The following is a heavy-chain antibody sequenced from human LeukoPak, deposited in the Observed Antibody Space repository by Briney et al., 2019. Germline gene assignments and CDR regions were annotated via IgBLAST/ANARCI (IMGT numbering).Heavy chain of an antibody. J-gene: IGHJ5*02. D-gene: IGHD3-22*01. V-gene: IGHV4-39*01. CDR1: GGSLSSSSYY. CDR2: IYYSGSV. CDR3: ARRMIGIRFDP. Sequence: SETLSLTCTVSGGSLSSSSYYWGWIRQPPGKGLEWIASIYYSGSVHYNPSLKSRVTMSVDTSKNQFSLNLRSVTAADTAVYYCARRMIGIRFDPWGQGTLVTVSS.